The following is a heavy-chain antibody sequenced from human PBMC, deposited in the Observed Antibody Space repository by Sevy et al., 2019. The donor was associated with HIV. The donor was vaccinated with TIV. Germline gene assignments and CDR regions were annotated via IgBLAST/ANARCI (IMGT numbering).Heavy chain of an antibody. CDR1: GFTFSDYY. CDR3: TRGEYYDSSGYYPYFDY. J-gene: IGHJ4*02. CDR2: ISSSDSTI. Sequence: GGSLRLSCAASGFTFSDYYMSWIRQAPGKGLEWVSYISSSDSTIYYADSVKGRFTISRDNAKNSLYLQMNSLRAEDTAVYYCTRGEYYDSSGYYPYFDYWGQGTLVTVSS. V-gene: IGHV3-11*04. D-gene: IGHD3-22*01.